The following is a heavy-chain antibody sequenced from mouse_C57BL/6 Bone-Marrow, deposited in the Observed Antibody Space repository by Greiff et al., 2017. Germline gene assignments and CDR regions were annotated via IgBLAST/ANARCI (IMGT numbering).Heavy chain of an antibody. V-gene: IGHV1-50*01. CDR1: GYTFTSYW. D-gene: IGHD1-1*01. CDR2: IDPSDSST. J-gene: IGHJ2*01. Sequence: QVQLQQPGAELVKPGASVKLSCKASGYTFTSYWMQWVKQRPGQGLEWIGEIDPSDSSTNYNQKFKGKATLTVDTSSSTAYMQLSSLTSEDSAVYYCARDLTTVVAEDYWGQGTTLTVSS. CDR3: ARDLTTVVAEDY.